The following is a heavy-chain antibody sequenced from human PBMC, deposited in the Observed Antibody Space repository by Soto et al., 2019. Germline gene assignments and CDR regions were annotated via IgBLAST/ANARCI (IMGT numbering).Heavy chain of an antibody. D-gene: IGHD3-10*01. CDR3: AGGGSLYYFEY. V-gene: IGHV4-34*01. Sequence: QVQLQQWGAGLLKPSETLSLTCAVYGGSFSGYYWSWIRQPPGKGLEWIGEINHSGSTNYNPSLIGREPTSAKLYKIPCSGTMSSGTAAGTVGYSCAGGGSLYYFEYWGQGTLVTVSS. CDR1: GGSFSGYY. CDR2: INHSGST. J-gene: IGHJ4*02.